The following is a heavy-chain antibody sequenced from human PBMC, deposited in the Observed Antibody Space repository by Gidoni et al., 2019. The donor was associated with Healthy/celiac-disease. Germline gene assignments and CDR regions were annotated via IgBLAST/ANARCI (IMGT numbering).Heavy chain of an antibody. D-gene: IGHD5-18*01. J-gene: IGHJ4*02. V-gene: IGHV4-34*01. Sequence: QVQLQQWGAGLLKPSETLSLTCAVYGGSFSGYSWSWIRQPPGKGLEWIGEINHSGSTNYNPSRKSRVTISVDTSKNQFSLKLSSVTAADTAVYYCARLAGYSYGDPDYWGQGTLVTVSS. CDR3: ARLAGYSYGDPDY. CDR1: GGSFSGYS. CDR2: INHSGST.